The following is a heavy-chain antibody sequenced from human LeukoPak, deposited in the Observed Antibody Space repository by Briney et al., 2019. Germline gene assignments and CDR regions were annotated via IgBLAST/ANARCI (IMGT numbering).Heavy chain of an antibody. CDR1: GFTFSSCG. D-gene: IGHD6-19*01. CDR2: IRYDGSNK. V-gene: IGHV3-30*02. Sequence: GGSLRLSCAASGFTFSSCGMHWVRRASGKGREWVAFIRYDGSNKYYADSVKGRFTISRDNSKNTLYLQMNSLRAEDTAVYYCAKRYSSGWRDAFDIWGQGTMVTVSS. J-gene: IGHJ3*02. CDR3: AKRYSSGWRDAFDI.